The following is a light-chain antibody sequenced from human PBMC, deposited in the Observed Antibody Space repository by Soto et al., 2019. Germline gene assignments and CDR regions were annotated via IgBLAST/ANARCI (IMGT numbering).Light chain of an antibody. J-gene: IGLJ3*02. V-gene: IGLV2-23*02. CDR1: SSDVGSYNF. Sequence: QSALTQPASVSGSPGQSIIISCTGTSSDVGSYNFVSWYQQHPGKAPKLMIYEVSKRPSGVSNRFSGSKSGYTASLTIPGLQPEDEADYYCCSYAGNSGVFGGGTKVTVL. CDR2: EVS. CDR3: CSYAGNSGV.